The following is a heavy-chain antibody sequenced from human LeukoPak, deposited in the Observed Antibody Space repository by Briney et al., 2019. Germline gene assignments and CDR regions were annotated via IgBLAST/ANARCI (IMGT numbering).Heavy chain of an antibody. CDR3: ARDRIVVVPADETYYYYYMDV. CDR2: IRYDGSNR. Sequence: GGSLRLSCAASGFTFSSYGVHWVRQAPGKGLEWVAFIRYDGSNRYYADSVKGRFTISRDNSKNTLYLQMNSLRTEDTAVYYCARDRIVVVPADETYYYYYMDVWGKGTTVTVSS. V-gene: IGHV3-30*02. D-gene: IGHD2-2*01. J-gene: IGHJ6*03. CDR1: GFTFSSYG.